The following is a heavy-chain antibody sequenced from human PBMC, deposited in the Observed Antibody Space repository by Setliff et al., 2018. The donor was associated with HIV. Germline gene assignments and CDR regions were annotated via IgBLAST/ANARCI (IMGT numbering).Heavy chain of an antibody. Sequence: PSETLSLTCDVSGFSISSRYYWGWIRQSPGKGLEWIGNIYHTGSSYYNPSLNDRATISLDTSKNQFSLKLNSVTAADTAVYYCARAPGPYGDYNWFDPWGQGALVTVSS. CDR3: ARAPGPYGDYNWFDP. V-gene: IGHV4-38-2*01. CDR1: GFSISSRYY. J-gene: IGHJ5*02. D-gene: IGHD4-17*01. CDR2: IYHTGSS.